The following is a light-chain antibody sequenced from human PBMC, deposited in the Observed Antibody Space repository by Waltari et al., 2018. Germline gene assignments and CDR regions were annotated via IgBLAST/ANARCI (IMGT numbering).Light chain of an antibody. Sequence: QSALTQPASVSGSPGQSVTIFCAGTSNDVGGYNSVSWYQEHPGQAPIVIIYDFSDRPSGVSDRFSGSKSGNTASLTISGLQAEDEADYYCSSQSSNDVVLFGGGTKLTVL. J-gene: IGLJ2*01. CDR3: SSQSSNDVVL. CDR1: SNDVGGYNS. V-gene: IGLV2-14*01. CDR2: DFS.